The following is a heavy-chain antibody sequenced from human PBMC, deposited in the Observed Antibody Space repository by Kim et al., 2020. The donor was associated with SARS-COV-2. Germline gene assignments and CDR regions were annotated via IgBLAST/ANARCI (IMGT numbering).Heavy chain of an antibody. CDR2: ISSDGSNK. D-gene: IGHD3-10*01. Sequence: GGSLRLSCAASGFTFSIYGMHWVRQAPGKGLEWVAVISSDGSNKYYADSVRGRFTFSRDNSKNTVHLQMNSLRAEDTAVYYCAKADGSGTYYGYYYNMDVWGKGTTVTVS. CDR3: AKADGSGTYYGYYYNMDV. CDR1: GFTFSIYG. J-gene: IGHJ6*03. V-gene: IGHV3-30*18.